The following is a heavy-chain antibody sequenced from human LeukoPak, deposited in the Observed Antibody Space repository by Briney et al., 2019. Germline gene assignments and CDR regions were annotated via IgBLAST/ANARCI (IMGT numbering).Heavy chain of an antibody. J-gene: IGHJ4*02. V-gene: IGHV3-23*01. Sequence: PGGSLRLSCAASGFTFSIYAMSWVRQAPGKGLEWVSAISGSGGSTYYEDSVKGRFTISRDNSKNTLYLQMNSLRAEDTAVYYCAKEREIASSRFFGYFDYWGQGTLVTVSS. CDR1: GFTFSIYA. D-gene: IGHD3-10*01. CDR3: AKEREIASSRFFGYFDY. CDR2: ISGSGGST.